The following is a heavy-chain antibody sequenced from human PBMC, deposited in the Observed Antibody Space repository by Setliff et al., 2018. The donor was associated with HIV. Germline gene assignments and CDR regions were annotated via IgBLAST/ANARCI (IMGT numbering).Heavy chain of an antibody. CDR3: AKGGMTNAAFNI. Sequence: PGGSLRLSCAASGFTFTSYGMHWVRQAPGKGLEWVAFIRYDGSNKYYGDSVKGRFTISRDNSKNTLYLQMNSLRAEDTAVYYCAKGGMTNAAFNIWGPGTMVTVSS. D-gene: IGHD3-16*01. J-gene: IGHJ3*02. V-gene: IGHV3-30*02. CDR1: GFTFTSYG. CDR2: IRYDGSNK.